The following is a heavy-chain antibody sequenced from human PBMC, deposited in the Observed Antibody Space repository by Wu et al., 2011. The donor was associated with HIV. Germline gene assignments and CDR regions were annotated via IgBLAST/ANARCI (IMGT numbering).Heavy chain of an antibody. CDR3: ARVEYYDSSWEIDY. J-gene: IGHJ4*02. D-gene: IGHD3-22*01. Sequence: QVQLVQSGAEVEKPGSSVKVSCKASGGTFSSYTMSWVRQAPGQGLEWMGWISAYNGDTNYAQKLQGRVTMTTDTSTSTAYMELRSLRSDDTAVYYCARVEYYDSSWEIDYWGQGTLVTVSS. CDR1: GGTFSSYT. V-gene: IGHV1-18*01. CDR2: ISAYNGDT.